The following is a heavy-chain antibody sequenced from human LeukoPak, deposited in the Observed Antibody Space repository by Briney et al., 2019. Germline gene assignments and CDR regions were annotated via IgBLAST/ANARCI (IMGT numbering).Heavy chain of an antibody. CDR1: GGTFSSYA. J-gene: IGHJ3*02. V-gene: IGHV1-69*05. CDR3: ARELDQGAFDI. CDR2: IIPIFGTA. D-gene: IGHD2-2*03. Sequence: ASVKVSCKASGGTFSSYAISWVRQAPGQGLEWMGGIIPIFGTANYAQKFQGRVTITTDESTSTAYMELSSLRSEDTAVYCCARELDQGAFDIWGQGTMVTVSS.